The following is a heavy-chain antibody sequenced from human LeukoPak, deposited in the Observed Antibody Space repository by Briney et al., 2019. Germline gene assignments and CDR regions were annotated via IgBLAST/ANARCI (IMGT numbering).Heavy chain of an antibody. J-gene: IGHJ4*02. D-gene: IGHD2-21*02. Sequence: ASVKVSCKASGYTSTGYYMHWVRQAPGQGLEWMGWINPNSGGTNYAQKFQGRVTMTRDTSISTAYMELSRLRSDDTAVYYCARVPGVVVTAIRPFDYWGQGTLVTVSS. CDR3: ARVPGVVVTAIRPFDY. CDR2: INPNSGGT. V-gene: IGHV1-2*02. CDR1: GYTSTGYY.